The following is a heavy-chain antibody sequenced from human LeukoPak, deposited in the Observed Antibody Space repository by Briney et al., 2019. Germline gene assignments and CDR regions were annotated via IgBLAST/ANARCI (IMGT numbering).Heavy chain of an antibody. V-gene: IGHV3-15*01. CDR3: TTYVGAYSNWGDYYYYYMDV. CDR1: GFTFSNAG. J-gene: IGHJ6*03. CDR2: IKSKTDGGTT. D-gene: IGHD4-11*01. Sequence: GGSLRLSCAASGFTFSNAGMSWVRQAPGKGREWVGRIKSKTDGGTTDYDAPVKGRFTISREDSKNTLYLQMNSLKAEDTAVYYCTTYVGAYSNWGDYYYYYMDVWGKGTTVTVSS.